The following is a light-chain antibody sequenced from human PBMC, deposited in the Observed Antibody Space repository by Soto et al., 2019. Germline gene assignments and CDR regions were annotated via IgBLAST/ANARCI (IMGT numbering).Light chain of an antibody. CDR1: SSNIGAGYD. CDR3: QSYDSTLSARDV. CDR2: GNI. Sequence: QSLLTQPPSVSGAPGQRVTISCTGSSSNIGAGYDVHWYQQRPGTAPKLLIFGNINRPSGVPDRFSGSKSGTSASLAITGLQAEDEGDYYCQSYDSTLSARDVFGTGTKVT. V-gene: IGLV1-40*01. J-gene: IGLJ1*01.